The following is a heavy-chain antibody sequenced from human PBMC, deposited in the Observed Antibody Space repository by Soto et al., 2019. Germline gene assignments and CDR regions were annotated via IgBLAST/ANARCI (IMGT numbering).Heavy chain of an antibody. J-gene: IGHJ6*02. CDR3: ARGESVDSSGGRCQYYYYGLEV. V-gene: IGHV1-69*13. CDR1: GDSLNSYA. D-gene: IGHD2-15*01. Sequence: SVKVCCKASGDSLNSYASNWVRQAPGEGLEWMGGIIPIFGAANYAQKFQGRVTISADESTSTGYMELSSLRSEDTAVYFCARGESVDSSGGRCQYYYYGLEVCGQGTTVTVSS. CDR2: IIPIFGAA.